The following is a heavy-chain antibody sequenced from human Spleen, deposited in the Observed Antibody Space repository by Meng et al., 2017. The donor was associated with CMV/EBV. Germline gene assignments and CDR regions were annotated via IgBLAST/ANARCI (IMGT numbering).Heavy chain of an antibody. CDR3: ARGITTDY. J-gene: IGHJ4*02. D-gene: IGHD3-16*01. Sequence: GESLKISCAASGITFSSCGMHWVRQPPGKGLEWVANIKQDGSEKNYVDSVKGRFTISRDNAKNSLYLQMNSLRAEDTAVYYCARGITTDYWGQGTLVTVSS. V-gene: IGHV3-7*01. CDR1: GITFSSCG. CDR2: IKQDGSEK.